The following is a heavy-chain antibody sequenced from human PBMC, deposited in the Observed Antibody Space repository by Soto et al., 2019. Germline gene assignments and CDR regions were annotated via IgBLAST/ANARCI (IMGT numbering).Heavy chain of an antibody. V-gene: IGHV4-61*01. CDR1: GGSVSSGNYY. D-gene: IGHD4-17*01. Sequence: PSETLSLTCTVSGGSVSSGNYYWICIRQPPGKVLEWIGYIYYSGITNYNPSLKSRVTISVDTSKNQFSLKLSSVTAADTAVYYCARGYSTVTTYWFDPWGQGTLVTVSS. CDR2: IYYSGIT. J-gene: IGHJ5*02. CDR3: ARGYSTVTTYWFDP.